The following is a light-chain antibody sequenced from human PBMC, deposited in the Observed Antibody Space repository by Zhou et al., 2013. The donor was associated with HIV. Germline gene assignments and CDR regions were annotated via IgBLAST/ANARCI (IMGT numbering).Light chain of an antibody. V-gene: IGKV1-5*03. CDR3: QQYSKIPIT. Sequence: DIQMTQSPSTLSASVGDRVIITCRASQSIGNWLAWYQQKSGKAPKLLIYMTSNLENGVPSKFSGSGSGTEFTLTINSLQAEESATYYCQQYSKIPITFGQGTRLEI. CDR2: MTS. CDR1: QSIGNW. J-gene: IGKJ5*01.